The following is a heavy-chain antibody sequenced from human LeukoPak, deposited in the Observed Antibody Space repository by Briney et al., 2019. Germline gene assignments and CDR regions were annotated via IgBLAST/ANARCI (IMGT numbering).Heavy chain of an antibody. D-gene: IGHD2-2*01. CDR1: GFTFSSYW. CDR2: IKQDGSEK. Sequence: GGSLRLSCAASGFTFSSYWMSWVRQAPGKGLEWVANIKQDGSEKYYVDSVKGRFTISRDNAKNSLYLQMNSLRAEDTAVYYCARELGYCSSTSCYDYFDYWGQGTLVTVPS. CDR3: ARELGYCSSTSCYDYFDY. J-gene: IGHJ4*02. V-gene: IGHV3-7*03.